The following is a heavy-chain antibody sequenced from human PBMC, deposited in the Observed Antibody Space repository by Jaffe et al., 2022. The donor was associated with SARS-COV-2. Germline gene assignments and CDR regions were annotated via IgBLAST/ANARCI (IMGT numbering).Heavy chain of an antibody. V-gene: IGHV4-61*02. CDR2: IYTSGST. J-gene: IGHJ3*02. D-gene: IGHD6-19*01. Sequence: QVQLQESGPGLVKPSQTLSLTCTVSGGSISSGSYYWSWIRQPAGKGLEWIGRIYTSGSTNYNPSLKSRVTISVDTSKNQFSLKLSSVTAADTAVYYCARAYPIAVAGGEAFDIWGQGTMVTVSS. CDR1: GGSISSGSYY. CDR3: ARAYPIAVAGGEAFDI.